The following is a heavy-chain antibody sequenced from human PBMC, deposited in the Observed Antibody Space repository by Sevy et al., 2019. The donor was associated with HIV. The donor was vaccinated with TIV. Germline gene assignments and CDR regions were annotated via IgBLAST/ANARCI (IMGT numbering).Heavy chain of an antibody. Sequence: GGSLRLSCAASGFTFSNAWMSWVRQAPGKGLEWIGHFKSKTDGGTTDYAAPVKGRLTISRDDSKNTLILQMNSLKTEDTAVYYCTTEVGSSSWYDYYFDYWGQGTLVTVSS. D-gene: IGHD6-13*01. CDR1: GFTFSNAW. CDR2: FKSKTDGGTT. J-gene: IGHJ4*02. CDR3: TTEVGSSSWYDYYFDY. V-gene: IGHV3-15*01.